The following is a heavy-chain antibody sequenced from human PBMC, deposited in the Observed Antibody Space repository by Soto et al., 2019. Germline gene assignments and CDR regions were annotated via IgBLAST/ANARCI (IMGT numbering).Heavy chain of an antibody. CDR1: EFKFSTYA. V-gene: IGHV3-23*01. D-gene: IGHD1-1*01. J-gene: IGHJ3*02. Sequence: GVSMRLSCKASEFKFSTYAMSWVRKRTGKGLEWVSVIGGAAVSTDCADSLKGRCTVSRDDSKNTVYLQLDSLRDDDTAVYYCAKDSTSYNGVYDPFDIWGQGTMVTVSS. CDR3: AKDSTSYNGVYDPFDI. CDR2: IGGAAVST.